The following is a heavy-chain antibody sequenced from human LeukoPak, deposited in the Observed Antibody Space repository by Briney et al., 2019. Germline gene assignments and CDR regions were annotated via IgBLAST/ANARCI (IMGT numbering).Heavy chain of an antibody. Sequence: GGSLRLSCAASGFTFDDYALHWVRQTPVKGLEWVSGITWNSRSIAYADSVKGRFTISRDNAKNSLYLQMNSLRAEDTAVYYCARGIAPFDYGGQGTLVTVSS. CDR2: ITWNSRSI. CDR3: ARGIAPFDY. J-gene: IGHJ4*02. V-gene: IGHV3-9*01. CDR1: GFTFDDYA. D-gene: IGHD2-15*01.